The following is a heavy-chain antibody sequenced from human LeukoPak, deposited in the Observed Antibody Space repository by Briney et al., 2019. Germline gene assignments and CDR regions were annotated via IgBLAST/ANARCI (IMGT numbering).Heavy chain of an antibody. Sequence: SETLSLTCTVSGGSISSYYWSWIRQPPGKGLEWIGYIYYSGSTNYNPSLKSRVTISVDTSKNQFSLKLSSVTAADTAVYYCARVHDSSGYYYYYYYMDVWGKGTTVTISS. V-gene: IGHV4-59*01. D-gene: IGHD3-22*01. CDR3: ARVHDSSGYYYYYYYMDV. CDR2: IYYSGST. J-gene: IGHJ6*03. CDR1: GGSISSYY.